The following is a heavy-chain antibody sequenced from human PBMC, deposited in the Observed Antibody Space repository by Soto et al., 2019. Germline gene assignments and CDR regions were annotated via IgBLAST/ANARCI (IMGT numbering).Heavy chain of an antibody. CDR2: ISAYNGNT. CDR1: GYTFTSYG. V-gene: IGHV1-18*01. CDR3: ARDESMYSSGWYFAFDI. D-gene: IGHD6-19*01. Sequence: EASVKVCCKASGYTFTSYGISWVRQAPGQGLEWMGWISAYNGNTNYAQKLQGRVTMTTDTSTSTAYMELRSLRSDDTAVYYCARDESMYSSGWYFAFDIWGQGTMVTVSS. J-gene: IGHJ3*02.